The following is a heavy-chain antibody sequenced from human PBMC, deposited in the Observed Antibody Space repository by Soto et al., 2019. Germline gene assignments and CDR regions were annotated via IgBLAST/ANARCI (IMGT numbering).Heavy chain of an antibody. J-gene: IGHJ2*01. Sequence: EVQLVESGGGLVQPGGSLRLSCVASEFTFSRYWMSWVRQAPGKGLEWVANIKQDGSEKYFVDSVKGRFTISRDNARNSLYLQMNGLRAEDTGVYYCARDCSGGSCYRGWYFDLWGRGTLVTVSS. CDR2: IKQDGSEK. D-gene: IGHD2-15*01. V-gene: IGHV3-7*01. CDR1: EFTFSRYW. CDR3: ARDCSGGSCYRGWYFDL.